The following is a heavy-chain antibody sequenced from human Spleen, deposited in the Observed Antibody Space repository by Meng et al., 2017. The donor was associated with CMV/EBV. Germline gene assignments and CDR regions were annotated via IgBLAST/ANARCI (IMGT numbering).Heavy chain of an antibody. J-gene: IGHJ4*02. Sequence: SETLSLTCTVSGDSIGGYYWTWIRQPPGKGLEWIGYIYYSGSTNYNPSLKSRVTMSVDTSKNQFSLKLSSVTAADTAVYYCASSQLGIWVFDNWGQGALVTVSS. CDR3: ASSQLGIWVFDN. CDR1: GDSIGGYY. CDR2: IYYSGST. V-gene: IGHV4-59*01. D-gene: IGHD7-27*01.